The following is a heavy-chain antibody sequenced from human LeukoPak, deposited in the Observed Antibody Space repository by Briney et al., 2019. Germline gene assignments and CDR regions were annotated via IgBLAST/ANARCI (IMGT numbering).Heavy chain of an antibody. CDR3: VRVLMWSFDY. D-gene: IGHD2-21*01. CDR2: ISSGSTYI. CDR1: GFTFSDSY. Sequence: GGSLRLSCAASGFTFSDSYMSWVRQVPGKGLEWVSSISSGSTYIYNADSVRGRFTISRDSSKNTLYLQMNSLRAEDTAVYYCVRVLMWSFDYWGQGSLVTVSA. V-gene: IGHV3-11*01. J-gene: IGHJ4*02.